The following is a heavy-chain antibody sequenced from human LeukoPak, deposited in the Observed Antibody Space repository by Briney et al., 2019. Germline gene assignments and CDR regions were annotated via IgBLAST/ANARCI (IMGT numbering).Heavy chain of an antibody. J-gene: IGHJ5*02. V-gene: IGHV3-21*01. CDR2: ISSSSSYI. D-gene: IGHD6-19*01. CDR1: GFTFSSYS. Sequence: PGGSLRLSCAASGFTFSSYSMNWVRQAPGKGLEWVSSISSSSSYIYYADSVKGRFTISRDSAKNSLYLQMNSLRAEDTAVYYCARDHLLSGWDEGWFDPWGQGTLVTVSS. CDR3: ARDHLLSGWDEGWFDP.